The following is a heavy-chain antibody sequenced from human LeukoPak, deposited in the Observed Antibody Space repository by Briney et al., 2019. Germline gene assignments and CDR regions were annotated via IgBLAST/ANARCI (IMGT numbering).Heavy chain of an antibody. V-gene: IGHV1-2*02. CDR3: ARDPAAIQGLEWPLIDY. CDR2: INPNSGGT. CDR1: GYTFTGYY. J-gene: IGHJ4*02. D-gene: IGHD2-2*02. Sequence: GASVKVSCKASGYTFTGYYMHWVRQAPGQGLEWMGWINPNSGGTNYAQKFQGRVTMTRDTSISTAYMELSRLRSDDTAVYYCARDPAAIQGLEWPLIDYWGQGTLVTVSS.